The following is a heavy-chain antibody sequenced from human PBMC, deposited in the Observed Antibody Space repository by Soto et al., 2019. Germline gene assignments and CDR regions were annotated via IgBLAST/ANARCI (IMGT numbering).Heavy chain of an antibody. D-gene: IGHD4-17*01. V-gene: IGHV3-74*01. J-gene: IGHJ5*02. Sequence: PWGSLRLSCAASGFTFSNFWMHWVRQAPGKGLVWVSRASPDGSSTSYADSVKGRFTISRDNAKNTLYMEMNSLRAEDTAVYYCASHGSGDYFWFDPWGQGTLVTVSS. CDR2: ASPDGSST. CDR3: ASHGSGDYFWFDP. CDR1: GFTFSNFW.